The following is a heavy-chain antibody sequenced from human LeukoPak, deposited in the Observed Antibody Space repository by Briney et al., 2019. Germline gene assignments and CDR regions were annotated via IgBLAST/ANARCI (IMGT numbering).Heavy chain of an antibody. V-gene: IGHV3-64*01. CDR2: ISSNGGST. J-gene: IGHJ1*01. Sequence: GGSLRLSCAASVFTFSSYAMHWVRQAPGKGLEYVSAISSNGGSTYYANSVKGRFTISRDNSKNTLYLQMGSLRAEDMAVYYCARDYYDSSGYVSDFQHWGQGTLVTVSS. CDR1: VFTFSSYA. CDR3: ARDYYDSSGYVSDFQH. D-gene: IGHD3-22*01.